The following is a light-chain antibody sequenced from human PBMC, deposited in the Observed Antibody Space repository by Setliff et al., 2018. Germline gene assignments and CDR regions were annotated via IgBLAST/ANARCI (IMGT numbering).Light chain of an antibody. CDR1: SSDIGTYNR. Sequence: QSALTQPASVSGSPGQSITISCTGPSSDIGTYNRVSWYQQSPGTAPKLLIYEVTNRPSGVPDRFSGSKSGNTASLTISGLQAEDEAYYYCNSYISSTTLLFGGGTKVTVL. J-gene: IGLJ2*01. V-gene: IGLV2-18*02. CDR2: EVT. CDR3: NSYISSTTLL.